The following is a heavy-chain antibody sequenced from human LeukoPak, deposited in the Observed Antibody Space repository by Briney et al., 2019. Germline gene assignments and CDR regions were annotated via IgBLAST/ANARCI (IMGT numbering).Heavy chain of an antibody. CDR1: GGTFSSYA. CDR3: ARDTSGLEAFDI. V-gene: IGHV1-69*13. D-gene: IGHD3-16*01. CDR2: IIPTFGTA. Sequence: SVKVSCKASGGTFSSYAISWVRQAPGQGLEWMGGIIPTFGTADYAQKFQGRVTITADESTSTAYMELSSLRSEDTAVYYCARDTSGLEAFDIWGQGTMVTVSS. J-gene: IGHJ3*02.